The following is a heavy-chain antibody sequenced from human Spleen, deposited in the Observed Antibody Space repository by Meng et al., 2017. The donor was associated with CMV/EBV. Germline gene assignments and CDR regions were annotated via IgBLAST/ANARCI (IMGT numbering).Heavy chain of an antibody. CDR1: GGSISSSNW. V-gene: IGHV4-4*02. J-gene: IGHJ6*02. D-gene: IGHD4-11*01. Sequence: SETLSLTCAVSGGSISSSNWWSWVRQPPGKGLEWIGEIYHSGSTNYNPSLKSRVTISVDKSKNQFSLKLSSVTAADTAVYYCARVTHDYNYYYYGMDVWGQGTTVTVSS. CDR2: IYHSGST. CDR3: ARVTHDYNYYYYGMDV.